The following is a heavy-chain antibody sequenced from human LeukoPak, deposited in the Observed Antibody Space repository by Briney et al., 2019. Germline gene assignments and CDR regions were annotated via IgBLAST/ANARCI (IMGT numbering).Heavy chain of an antibody. CDR3: ARRRVVVGATILDY. J-gene: IGHJ4*02. V-gene: IGHV4-39*01. Sequence: PPETLSLTCTVSGGSISSSSYYWGWIRQPPGKGLEWIGSIYYSGSTYYNPSLKSRVTISVDTSKNQFSLKLSSVTAADTAVYYCARRRVVVGATILDYWGQGTLVTVSS. D-gene: IGHD1-26*01. CDR1: GGSISSSSYY. CDR2: IYYSGST.